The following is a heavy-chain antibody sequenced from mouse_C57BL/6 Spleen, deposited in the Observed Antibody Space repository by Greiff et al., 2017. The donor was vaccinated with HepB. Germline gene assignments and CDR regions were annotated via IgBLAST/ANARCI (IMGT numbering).Heavy chain of an antibody. CDR1: GYTFTDYY. D-gene: IGHD3-2*02. J-gene: IGHJ4*01. CDR2: INPNNGGT. CDR3: AKDSSGYPYAMDY. Sequence: VQLQQSGPELVKPGASVKISCKASGYTFTDYYMNWVKQSHGKSLEWIGDINPNNGGTSYNQKFKGKATLTVDKSSSTAYMELRSLTSEDSAVYYCAKDSSGYPYAMDYWGQGTSVTVSS. V-gene: IGHV1-26*01.